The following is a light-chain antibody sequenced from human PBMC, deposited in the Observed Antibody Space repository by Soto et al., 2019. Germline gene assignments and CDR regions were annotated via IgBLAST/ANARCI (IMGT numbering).Light chain of an antibody. CDR3: QQYNSYSPA. CDR2: DAS. Sequence: DIQMTQSPSTLSASVGDRFTITCRASQSISSWLAWYQQKPGKXPKXXIYDASSLESGVPSRFSGSGSGTELTITISSLQPDDFETYYCQQYNSYSPAFGQGTKVDI. CDR1: QSISSW. V-gene: IGKV1-5*01. J-gene: IGKJ1*01.